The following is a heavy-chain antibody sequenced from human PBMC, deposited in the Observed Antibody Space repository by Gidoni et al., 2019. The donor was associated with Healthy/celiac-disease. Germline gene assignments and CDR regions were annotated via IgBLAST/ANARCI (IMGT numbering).Heavy chain of an antibody. CDR2: ISSSSSYI. D-gene: IGHD1-26*01. Sequence: EVQLVVSGGGLVKPGGSLRLPRAASGFPFRSHSLNWVRQAPGKGLEWVSSISSSSSYIYYADSVKGRFTISRDNAKNSLYLQMNSLRAEDTAVYYCARDSWGLLGGDFDYWGQGTLVTVSS. J-gene: IGHJ4*02. V-gene: IGHV3-21*01. CDR3: ARDSWGLLGGDFDY. CDR1: GFPFRSHS.